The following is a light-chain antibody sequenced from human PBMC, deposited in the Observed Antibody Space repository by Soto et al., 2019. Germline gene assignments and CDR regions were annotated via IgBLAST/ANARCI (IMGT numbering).Light chain of an antibody. CDR2: YDD. Sequence: QSVLTQPPSVSGVPGQRVTISCSGSSSNIGNNPVNWYQQVPGKAPKLLMYYDDLLPSGVSDRFSGFKSGTSASLAISGLQSEDEADYYCAAWDDRLNGGIFGGGTKLTVL. CDR3: AAWDDRLNGGI. CDR1: SSNIGNNP. J-gene: IGLJ2*01. V-gene: IGLV1-36*01.